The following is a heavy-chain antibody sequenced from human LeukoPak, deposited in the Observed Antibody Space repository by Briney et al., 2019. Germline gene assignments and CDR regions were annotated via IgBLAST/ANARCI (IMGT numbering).Heavy chain of an antibody. CDR2: ISTSGST. J-gene: IGHJ4*02. CDR1: GGSISSYY. D-gene: IGHD1-26*01. Sequence: SETLSLTCTVSGGSISSYYWSWIRQPAGMGLEWIGRISTSGSTNYNPSLKSRVSMSLDTSKNQFSLKLSSVTAADTAVYYCARGASGSHQQFDYWGQGTLVTVSS. V-gene: IGHV4-4*07. CDR3: ARGASGSHQQFDY.